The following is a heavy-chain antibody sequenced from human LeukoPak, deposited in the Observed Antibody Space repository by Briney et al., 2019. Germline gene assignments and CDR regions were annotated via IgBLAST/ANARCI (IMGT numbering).Heavy chain of an antibody. CDR2: IYSGGST. CDR1: GFTVSSNY. Sequence: GGSLRLSCATSGFTVSSNYMSWVRQAPGKGLEWVSVIYSGGSTYYADSVKGRFTISRDNSKNTLYLQMNSLRAEDTAAYYCARDLNGDYYDSSGDYWGQGTLVTVSS. J-gene: IGHJ4*02. CDR3: ARDLNGDYYDSSGDY. D-gene: IGHD3-22*01. V-gene: IGHV3-66*01.